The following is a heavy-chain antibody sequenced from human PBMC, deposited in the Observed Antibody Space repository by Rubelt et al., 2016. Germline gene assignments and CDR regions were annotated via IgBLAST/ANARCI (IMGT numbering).Heavy chain of an antibody. V-gene: IGHV3-11*04. Sequence: QLQLQESGPGLVKPSETLSLTCSVSGGSISSSSCYWGWIRQPPGQGLEWVSYISSSSSTIYYADSVKGRFTITKDNATNSLCLEMKSLRAEDTAVDYGARWVIRGQGTLVTVSS. CDR2: ISSSSSTI. CDR3: ARWVI. CDR1: GGSISSSSCY. J-gene: IGHJ4*02. D-gene: IGHD2-21*01.